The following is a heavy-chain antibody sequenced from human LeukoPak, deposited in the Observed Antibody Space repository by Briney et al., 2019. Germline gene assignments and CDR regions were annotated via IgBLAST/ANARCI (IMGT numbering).Heavy chain of an antibody. CDR2: IYYSGST. D-gene: IGHD3-10*01. Sequence: PSETLSLTCTVSGGSISGSSYYWGWIRQPPGTGLEWIGSIYYSGSTYYNPSLKSRVTISVDTSKNQFSLKLSSVTAADTAVYYCARLIRPTARGSDYWGQGTLVTVSS. CDR1: GGSISGSSYY. CDR3: ARLIRPTARGSDY. J-gene: IGHJ4*02. V-gene: IGHV4-39*01.